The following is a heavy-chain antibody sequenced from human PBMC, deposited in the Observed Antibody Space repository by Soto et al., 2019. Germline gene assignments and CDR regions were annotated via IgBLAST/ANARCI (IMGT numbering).Heavy chain of an antibody. CDR1: GFTFSSYA. V-gene: IGHV3-23*01. CDR3: AKDRPEVVTAAIGVHFDY. D-gene: IGHD2-2*02. CDR2: ISGSGGST. J-gene: IGHJ4*02. Sequence: GGSLRLSCAASGFTFSSYAMSWVRQAPGKGLEWVSAISGSGGSTYYADSVKGRFTISRDNSKNTLYLQMNSLRAEDTAVYYCAKDRPEVVTAAIGVHFDYWGQGTLVTVSS.